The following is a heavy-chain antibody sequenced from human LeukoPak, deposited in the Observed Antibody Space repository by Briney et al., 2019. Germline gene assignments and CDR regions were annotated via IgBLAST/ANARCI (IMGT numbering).Heavy chain of an antibody. D-gene: IGHD6-19*01. J-gene: IGHJ4*02. V-gene: IGHV3-11*05. CDR1: GFSFSDNY. Sequence: GGSLRLSCAASGFSFSDNYMSWIRQAPGKGLEWVSYISNSGSYTNYPDSVKGRFTISRDNAKNSLYLQMNSLRDEDTAVYYCARARGAGPGGHFDYWGQGTLVSVSS. CDR2: ISNSGSYT. CDR3: ARARGAGPGGHFDY.